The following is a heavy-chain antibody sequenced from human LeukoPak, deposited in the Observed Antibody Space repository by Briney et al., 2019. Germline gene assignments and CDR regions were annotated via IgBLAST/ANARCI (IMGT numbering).Heavy chain of an antibody. J-gene: IGHJ4*02. D-gene: IGHD2-15*01. V-gene: IGHV3-21*01. CDR1: GFTFSSYS. CDR3: ARDPICSGGSCYLSSFYFDY. CDR2: ITSSGSYI. Sequence: GGSLRLSCAASGFTFSSYSMNWVRQAPGTGLEWVSSITSSGSYIYYADSVKGRFTISRDNAKNSLFLQMNSPRAEDTAVYYCARDPICSGGSCYLSSFYFDYWGQGALVTVSS.